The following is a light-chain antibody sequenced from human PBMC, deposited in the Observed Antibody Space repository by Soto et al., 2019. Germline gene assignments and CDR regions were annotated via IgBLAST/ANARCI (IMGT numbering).Light chain of an antibody. CDR3: QSYDSSLSGYVV. CDR2: GNT. Sequence: QSVLTQPPSVSGAPGQRVTISCTGSSSNIGAGYDVHWYQHLPGTAPKLLIYGNTNRPSGVPDRFSGSKSGTSASLAITGLQAEHEADYYCQSYDSSLSGYVVFGGGTKLTVL. J-gene: IGLJ2*01. V-gene: IGLV1-40*01. CDR1: SSNIGAGYD.